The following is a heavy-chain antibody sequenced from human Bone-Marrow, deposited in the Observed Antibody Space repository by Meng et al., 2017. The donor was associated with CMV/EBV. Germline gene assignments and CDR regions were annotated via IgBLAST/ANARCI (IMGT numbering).Heavy chain of an antibody. D-gene: IGHD1-26*01. V-gene: IGHV3-53*01. CDR3: ARVRTGSLDY. Sequence: GGSLRLSCAASGFNFIYYMSWVRQAPGKGLEWVSVVYSGGDTTYYADSVKGRFTISRDNSRNTVYLYMNNLRAEDTAVYYCARVRTGSLDYWGKG. J-gene: IGHJ4*02. CDR2: VYSGGDTT. CDR1: GFNFIYY.